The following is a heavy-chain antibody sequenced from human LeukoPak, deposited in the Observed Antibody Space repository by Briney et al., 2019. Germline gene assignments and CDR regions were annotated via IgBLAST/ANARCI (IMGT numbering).Heavy chain of an antibody. D-gene: IGHD1-26*01. CDR3: AREDAGGTYSFDY. Sequence: PGGSLRLSCAVSGFAVSSNFMSWVRQAPGKGPEWVSVIYTSGITYYADSVRGRFAISRDNSKNTLYLQMDSLTAEDTAVYYCAREDAGGTYSFDYWGQVWLLTVSS. CDR1: GFAVSSNF. J-gene: IGHJ4*02. V-gene: IGHV3-66*01. CDR2: IYTSGIT.